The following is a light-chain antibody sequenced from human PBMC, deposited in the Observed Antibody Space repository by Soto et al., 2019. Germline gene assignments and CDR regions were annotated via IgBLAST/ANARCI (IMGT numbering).Light chain of an antibody. V-gene: IGKV1-27*01. CDR3: QKYNSASFT. J-gene: IGKJ3*01. Sequence: DIQMTQSPSSLSASVGDRVTITCRASQGISNYLAWYQQKPGKVPKLLIHAASTLQSGVPSRFSGSGSGTDFTPTIRSLQPEDVATYYCQKYNSASFTFGPGTKVDIK. CDR1: QGISNY. CDR2: AAS.